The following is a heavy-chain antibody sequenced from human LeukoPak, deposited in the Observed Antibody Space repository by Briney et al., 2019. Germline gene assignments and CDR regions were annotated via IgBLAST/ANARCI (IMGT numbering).Heavy chain of an antibody. D-gene: IGHD2-8*02. V-gene: IGHV3-23*01. CDR1: GFTFSYYA. Sequence: GGSLRLSCAASGFTFSYYAMSWVRQAPGTGLEWVSAISGSGDSTSYADSVKGRFTIPRDNSKDTLYLQMNSLRAEDTAVYFCAKLQTYWVYYMDVWGKGTTVTVSS. J-gene: IGHJ6*03. CDR2: ISGSGDST. CDR3: AKLQTYWVYYMDV.